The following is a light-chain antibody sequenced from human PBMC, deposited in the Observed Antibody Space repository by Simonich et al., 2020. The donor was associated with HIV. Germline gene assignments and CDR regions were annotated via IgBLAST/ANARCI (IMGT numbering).Light chain of an antibody. Sequence: QSALTQPASVSGSPGQSITISCTGTSSDVGANNFVSWYQQHPGKAPKLMIYDVSNRPSVVSNRFSASKSGNTASLTISGLQAEDEADYYCSSYTSSSVVFGGGTKLTVL. CDR1: SSDVGANNF. CDR3: SSYTSSSVV. CDR2: DVS. V-gene: IGLV2-14*03. J-gene: IGLJ2*01.